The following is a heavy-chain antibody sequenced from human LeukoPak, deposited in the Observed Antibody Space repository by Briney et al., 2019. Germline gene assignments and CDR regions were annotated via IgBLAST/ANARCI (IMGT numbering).Heavy chain of an antibody. CDR1: GFTFDDYT. V-gene: IGHV3-43*01. D-gene: IGHD4-17*01. Sequence: PGGSLRLSCAASGFTFDDYTMHWVRQAPGKGLVWVSLISWDGAGTYYADSVKGRFTISRDNSKNSLYLQMNSLRTEDTAFYYCVKAPSYDFGDYDYIDYWGQGTLVTVSS. CDR2: ISWDGAGT. CDR3: VKAPSYDFGDYDYIDY. J-gene: IGHJ4*02.